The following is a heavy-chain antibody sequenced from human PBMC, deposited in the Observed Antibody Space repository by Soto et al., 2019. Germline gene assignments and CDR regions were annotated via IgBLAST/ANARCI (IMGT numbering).Heavy chain of an antibody. Sequence: SETLSLTCTVSGGSISSGDYYWSWIPQPPGKGLEWIGYIYYSGSTYYNPSLKSRVTISVNTSKNQFSLKLSSVTAADTAVYYCARVGGFGATTIDYWGQGTLVTVSS. CDR1: GGSISSGDYY. J-gene: IGHJ4*02. V-gene: IGHV4-30-4*01. CDR2: IYYSGST. CDR3: ARVGGFGATTIDY. D-gene: IGHD3-10*01.